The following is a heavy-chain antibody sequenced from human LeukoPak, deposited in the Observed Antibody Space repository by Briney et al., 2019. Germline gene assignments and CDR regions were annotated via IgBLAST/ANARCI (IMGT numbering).Heavy chain of an antibody. J-gene: IGHJ3*02. CDR1: GVTFTSSA. CDR3: AADGGYYDSSGVNDAFDI. Sequence: SVKVSCKASGVTFTSSAVQWVRQARGQRLEWIGWIVVGSGNTNYAQKFQERVTITRDMSTSTAYMKLSSLRSEDTAVYYCAADGGYYDSSGVNDAFDIWGQGTMVTVSS. V-gene: IGHV1-58*01. D-gene: IGHD3-22*01. CDR2: IVVGSGNT.